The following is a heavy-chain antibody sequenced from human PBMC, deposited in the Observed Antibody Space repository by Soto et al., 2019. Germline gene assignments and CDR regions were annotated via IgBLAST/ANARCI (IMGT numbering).Heavy chain of an antibody. V-gene: IGHV1-2*04. CDR3: ARDRGTIFGVVIPLSYGMDV. CDR2: INPNSGGT. Sequence: ASVKVSCKASGYTFTGYYMHWVRQAPGQGLECMVWINPNSGGTNYAQKFQGWVTMTRDTSISTAYMELSRLRSDDTAVYYCARDRGTIFGVVIPLSYGMDVWGQGTTVTSP. J-gene: IGHJ6*02. CDR1: GYTFTGYY. D-gene: IGHD3-3*01.